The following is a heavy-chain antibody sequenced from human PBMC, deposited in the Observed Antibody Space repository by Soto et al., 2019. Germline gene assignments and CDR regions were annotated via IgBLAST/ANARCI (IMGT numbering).Heavy chain of an antibody. Sequence: QVQLVQSGAEVKKPGASVKVSCKASGYTFTSYGISWVRQAPGQGNEWMGWISAYNGHTNYAQKLQGRVTMTTATSTSTAYMELSSLRSDDTAVYNFARRNGYDYSIGYYLYYYNGMDVWCQGTTVTVSS. CDR3: ARRNGYDYSIGYYLYYYNGMDV. J-gene: IGHJ6*02. CDR2: ISAYNGHT. CDR1: GYTFTSYG. D-gene: IGHD3-22*01. V-gene: IGHV1-18*01.